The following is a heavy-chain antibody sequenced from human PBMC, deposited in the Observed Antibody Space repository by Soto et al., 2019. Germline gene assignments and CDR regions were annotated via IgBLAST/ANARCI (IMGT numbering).Heavy chain of an antibody. V-gene: IGHV4-30-2*01. CDR3: ARVPDR. CDR2: IYHSGST. J-gene: IGHJ5*02. D-gene: IGHD2-2*01. Sequence: SETLFLTCAVSGGSISSGGYSWSWIRQPPGKGLEWIGYIYHSGSTYYNPSLKSRVTISVDRSKNQFSLKLSSVTAADTAVYYCARVPDRWGQGTLVTVSS. CDR1: GGSISSGGYS.